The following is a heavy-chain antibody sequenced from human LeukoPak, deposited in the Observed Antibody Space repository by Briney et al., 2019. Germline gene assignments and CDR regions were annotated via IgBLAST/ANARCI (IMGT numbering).Heavy chain of an antibody. J-gene: IGHJ4*02. CDR1: GFTFSSYA. Sequence: GGSLRLSCAASGFTFSSYAMHWVRQAPGKGLEWVAVIWYDGSNKYYADSVKGRFTISRDNSKNTLYLQMNSLRAEDTAVYYCARDFHYYGSGSYVGYWGQGTLVTVSS. CDR2: IWYDGSNK. V-gene: IGHV3-33*08. CDR3: ARDFHYYGSGSYVGY. D-gene: IGHD3-10*01.